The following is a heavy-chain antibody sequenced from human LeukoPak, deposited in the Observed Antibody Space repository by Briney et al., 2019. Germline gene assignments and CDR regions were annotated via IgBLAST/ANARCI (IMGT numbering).Heavy chain of an antibody. CDR2: IIPILGIA. Sequence: ASAKVSCKASGGTFSSYAISWVRQAPGQGLEWMGRIIPILGIANYAQKFQGRVTITADKSTSTAYMELSSLRSEDTAVYYCARDGRSGYSGYFNPWGQGTLVTVSS. J-gene: IGHJ5*02. CDR1: GGTFSSYA. V-gene: IGHV1-69*04. CDR3: ARDGRSGYSGYFNP. D-gene: IGHD5-12*01.